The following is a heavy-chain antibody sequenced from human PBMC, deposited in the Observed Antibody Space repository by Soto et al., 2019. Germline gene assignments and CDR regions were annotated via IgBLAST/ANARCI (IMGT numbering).Heavy chain of an antibody. J-gene: IGHJ5*02. CDR2: ISGSGATT. CDR3: AKDQGIASRPRWFDP. D-gene: IGHD6-6*01. V-gene: IGHV3-23*01. Sequence: EVQLLESGGGLVQPGGSLRLSCAASGFTFSNYSMSWVRRAPGKGLEWVSCISGSGATTYYADSVRGRFTISRDNSKNTLSLQMNSLRAEDTAVYYCAKDQGIASRPRWFDPWGQGTLVTVSS. CDR1: GFTFSNYS.